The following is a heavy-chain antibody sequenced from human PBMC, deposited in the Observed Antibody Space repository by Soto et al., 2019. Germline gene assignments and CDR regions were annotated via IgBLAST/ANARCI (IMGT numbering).Heavy chain of an antibody. CDR3: AKDIAPRSGSYFAPIDY. CDR1: GFTFDDYA. J-gene: IGHJ4*02. D-gene: IGHD3-10*01. CDR2: ISWNSGSI. Sequence: EVQLVESGGGLVQPGRSLRLSCAASGFTFDDYAMHWVRQAPGKGLEWVSGISWNSGSIGYADSVKGRFTISRDNAKNSLYLQMNSLRAEDTALYYCAKDIAPRSGSYFAPIDYWGQGTLVTVSS. V-gene: IGHV3-9*01.